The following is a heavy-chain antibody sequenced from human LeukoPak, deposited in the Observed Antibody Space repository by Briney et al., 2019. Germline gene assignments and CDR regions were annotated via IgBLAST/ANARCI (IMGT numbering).Heavy chain of an antibody. D-gene: IGHD6-13*01. J-gene: IGHJ2*01. V-gene: IGHV3-30*18. CDR2: ISYDGRNK. CDR1: GFTFGSYG. CDR3: AKDSEIAAAGSYWYFDL. Sequence: PGGSLRLSCAASGFTFGSYGMHWVRQAPGKGLEWVAVISYDGRNKYYVDSVKGRFTISRDNSKNTLYLQMNSLRAEDTAVYYCAKDSEIAAAGSYWYFDLWGRGTLVTVSS.